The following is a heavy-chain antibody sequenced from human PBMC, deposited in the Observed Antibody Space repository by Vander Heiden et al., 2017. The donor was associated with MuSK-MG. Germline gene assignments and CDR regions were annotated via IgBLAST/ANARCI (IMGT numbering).Heavy chain of an antibody. J-gene: IGHJ4*02. Sequence: QVQLVESGGGGVQPGRSLRLPCAASGFTSSSYAMHWVRQAPGKGLEWVAVISYDGSNKYYADSVKGRFTISRDNSKNTLYLQMNSLRAEDTAVYYCARDPIYDFWSGYFDYWGQGTLVTVSS. D-gene: IGHD3-3*01. V-gene: IGHV3-30-3*01. CDR3: ARDPIYDFWSGYFDY. CDR1: GFTSSSYA. CDR2: ISYDGSNK.